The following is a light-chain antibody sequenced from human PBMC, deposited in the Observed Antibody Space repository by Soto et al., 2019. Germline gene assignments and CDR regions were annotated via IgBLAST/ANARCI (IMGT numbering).Light chain of an antibody. J-gene: IGLJ2*01. CDR2: KNN. CDR3: AVWDDSLSGREV. CDR1: SSNIGSNY. Sequence: QSVLHQPPSAAGTPGQRVTISCSGSSSNIGSNYEYWYQQVPGTTHKLRIYKNNQRPSAVPDRFSGSKSGTSAALAISGLRPDDEADDYCAVWDDSLSGREVFGGGTKRTVL. V-gene: IGLV1-47*01.